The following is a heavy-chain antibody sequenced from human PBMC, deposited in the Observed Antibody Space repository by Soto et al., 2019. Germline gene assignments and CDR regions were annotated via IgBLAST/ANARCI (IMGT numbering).Heavy chain of an antibody. J-gene: IGHJ6*03. D-gene: IGHD3-10*01. CDR3: AKGPPITMVRGVIIMDYYYMDV. Sequence: GGSLRLSCAASGFTFSSYAISWVRQAPGKGLEWVSAISGSGGSTYYADSVKGRFTISRDNSKNTLYLQMNSLRAEDTAVYYCAKGPPITMVRGVIIMDYYYMDVWGKGTTVTVSS. V-gene: IGHV3-23*01. CDR2: ISGSGGST. CDR1: GFTFSSYA.